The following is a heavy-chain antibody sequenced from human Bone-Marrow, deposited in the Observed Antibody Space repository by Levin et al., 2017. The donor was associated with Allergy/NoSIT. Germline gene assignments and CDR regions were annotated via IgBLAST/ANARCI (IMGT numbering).Heavy chain of an antibody. CDR1: GFTFSSYA. V-gene: IGHV3-23*01. CDR2: ISGSGGST. CDR3: AKVSSPYYDYIWGSYRSGAFDI. Sequence: GGSLRLSCAASGFTFSSYAMSWDRQAPGKGLEWVSAISGSGGSTYYADSVTGRFTISRDNSKNTLYLQMNSLRAEDTAVYYCAKVSSPYYDYIWGSYRSGAFDIWGQGTMVTVSS. J-gene: IGHJ3*02. D-gene: IGHD3-16*02.